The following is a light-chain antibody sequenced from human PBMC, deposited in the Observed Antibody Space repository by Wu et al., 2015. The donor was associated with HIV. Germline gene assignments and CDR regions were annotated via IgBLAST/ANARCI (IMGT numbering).Light chain of an antibody. Sequence: EIVMTQSPATLSLSPGERATLSCRASQDVGNYVAWYQQKPGQAPRLLISATSIRARGIPARFIGRGSGTEFALTIDSLQSEDFAIYFCQQYEHWPPLTFGGGTTVEI. V-gene: IGKV3-15*01. CDR2: ATS. J-gene: IGKJ4*01. CDR3: QQYEHWPPLT. CDR1: QDVGNY.